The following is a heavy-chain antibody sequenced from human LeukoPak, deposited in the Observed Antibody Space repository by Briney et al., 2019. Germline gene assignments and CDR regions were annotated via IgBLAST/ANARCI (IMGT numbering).Heavy chain of an antibody. D-gene: IGHD1-26*01. J-gene: IGHJ3*02. CDR3: ARDRGGSYPRDAFDI. V-gene: IGHV3-21*01. CDR1: GFTFSSYS. Sequence: PGGSLRLSCAASGFTFSSYSMNWVRQAPGKGLEWVSSISSSSSYIYYADSVKGRFTISRDNAKNSLYLQMNSLRAEDTAVYYCARDRGGSYPRDAFDIWGQGTMVTVSS. CDR2: ISSSSSYI.